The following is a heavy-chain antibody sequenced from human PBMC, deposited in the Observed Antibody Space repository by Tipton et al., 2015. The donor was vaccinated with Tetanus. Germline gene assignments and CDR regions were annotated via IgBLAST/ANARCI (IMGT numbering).Heavy chain of an antibody. V-gene: IGHV4-39*01. CDR2: VYYNGNT. CDR3: ATQTDNWFDP. Sequence: PGLVKPSETLSLTCTVSGGSLSSGTFYWAWIRQPPGKGLEWIGNVYYNGNTYYNASLESRVTISIDRSRNQFSLKVTSVTAADTAVYYCATQTDNWFDPWGQGILVTVSS. CDR1: GGSLSSGTFY. J-gene: IGHJ5*02.